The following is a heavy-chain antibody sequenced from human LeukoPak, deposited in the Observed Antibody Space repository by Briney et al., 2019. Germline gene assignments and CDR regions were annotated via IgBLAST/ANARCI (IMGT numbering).Heavy chain of an antibody. CDR2: IYYSGST. CDR1: GGSISSYY. J-gene: IGHJ6*03. Sequence: SETLSLTCTVSGGSISSYYWSWIRQPPGKGLEWIGYIYYSGSTNYNPSLKSRVTISVDTSKNQFSLKLSSVTAADTAVYYCARAERSGYYTGGSQYSKSYYYYYMDVWGKGTTVTVSS. D-gene: IGHD3-3*01. V-gene: IGHV4-59*01. CDR3: ARAERSGYYTGGSQYSKSYYYYYMDV.